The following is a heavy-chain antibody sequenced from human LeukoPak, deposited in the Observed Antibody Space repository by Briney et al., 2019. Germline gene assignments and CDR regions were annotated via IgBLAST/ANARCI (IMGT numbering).Heavy chain of an antibody. V-gene: IGHV3-23*01. CDR1: GFTFSSYA. D-gene: IGHD2-15*01. J-gene: IGHJ2*01. CDR2: ISGSGGST. CDR3: AKHLPQNGGGTFGYFDL. Sequence: GGSLRLSCAASGFTFSSYAMSWVRQAPGKGLEWVSAISGSGGSTYYADSVKGRFTISRDNSKNTLYLQMNSLRAQDTAVYYCAKHLPQNGGGTFGYFDLWGRGTLVTVSS.